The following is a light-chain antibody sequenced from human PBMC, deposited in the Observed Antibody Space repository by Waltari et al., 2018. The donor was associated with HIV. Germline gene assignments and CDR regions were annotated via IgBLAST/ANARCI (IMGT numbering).Light chain of an antibody. CDR3: AVWDDSLQTVL. Sequence: QSVLSQPPSASGTPGQRVTFSCSGSSSNIGSNHVYWYQQFPGTAPKLLIYRNYQRPSGVPDRFSGSKSGTSASLAISRLQADDEADYFCAVWDDSLQTVLLGGGTKLTVL. V-gene: IGLV1-47*01. J-gene: IGLJ2*01. CDR2: RNY. CDR1: SSNIGSNH.